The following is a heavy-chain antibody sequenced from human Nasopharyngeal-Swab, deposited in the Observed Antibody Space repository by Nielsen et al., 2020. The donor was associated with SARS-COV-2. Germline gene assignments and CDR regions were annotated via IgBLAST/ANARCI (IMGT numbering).Heavy chain of an antibody. J-gene: IGHJ4*02. CDR3: ATFGVSSAWVY. CDR2: INNDGSDT. V-gene: IGHV3-74*03. D-gene: IGHD6-19*01. Sequence: GASLKISCAASGFDFSRYWMHWVRQAPGEGLVWVSRINNDGSDTKYADSVKSRFTISRDNAENTLYLQINSLRAEDTAVYYCATFGVSSAWVYWGQGTLVTVSS. CDR1: GFDFSRYW.